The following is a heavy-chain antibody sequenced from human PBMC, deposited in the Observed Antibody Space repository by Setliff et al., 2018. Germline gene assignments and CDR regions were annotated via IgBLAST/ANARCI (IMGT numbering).Heavy chain of an antibody. CDR1: GYNFNSHW. Sequence: PGESLKISCATSGYNFNSHWIAWVRQVPGGGLDWMGLIYAGDSGNIRYSPSLQGQVTISVDTSISTAYLQWSTLQASDTAMYYCVRPSAGYSRPFDVWGQGTMVTVSS. CDR2: IYAGDSGNI. J-gene: IGHJ3*01. V-gene: IGHV5-51*01. D-gene: IGHD2-15*01. CDR3: VRPSAGYSRPFDV.